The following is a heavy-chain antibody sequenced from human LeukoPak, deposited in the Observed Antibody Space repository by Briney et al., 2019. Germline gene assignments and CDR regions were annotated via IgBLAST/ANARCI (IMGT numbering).Heavy chain of an antibody. D-gene: IGHD6-6*01. Sequence: GRSLRLSCAASGFTFSSYGMHWVRQAPGKGLEWVAVISYDGSNKYYADSVKGRFTISRDNSKNTLYLQMNSLRAEDTAVYYCAKDSVARGFYYYYGMDVWGQGTTVTVSS. V-gene: IGHV3-30*18. CDR1: GFTFSSYG. CDR3: AKDSVARGFYYYYGMDV. J-gene: IGHJ6*02. CDR2: ISYDGSNK.